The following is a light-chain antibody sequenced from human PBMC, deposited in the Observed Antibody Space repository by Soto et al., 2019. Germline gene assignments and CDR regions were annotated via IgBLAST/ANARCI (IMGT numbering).Light chain of an antibody. CDR1: NIGSKG. CDR2: SDT. J-gene: IGLJ2*01. Sequence: SYELTQPPSVSVAPGKTASISCGGNNIGSKGVHWYQQKPGQAPVLVIYSDTDLPPVIAELFSGSNSANLATLTISRVEAGDEVESYCQVWVSGSAHVVFGGGTKLTVL. V-gene: IGLV3-21*04. CDR3: QVWVSGSAHVV.